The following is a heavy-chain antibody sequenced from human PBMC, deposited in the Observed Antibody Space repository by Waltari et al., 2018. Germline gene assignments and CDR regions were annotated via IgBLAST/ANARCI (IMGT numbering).Heavy chain of an antibody. Sequence: QVQLVQSGAEVKKPGASVKVPCKVSGYPLTELPIHWVRQAPGQGLEWTGGFDPEDGETIYAQKFQGRVTMTEDTSTDTAYMELSSLRSEDTAVYYCATAWNDGLPYFDYWGQGTLVTVSS. V-gene: IGHV1-24*01. CDR1: GYPLTELP. CDR2: FDPEDGET. J-gene: IGHJ4*02. D-gene: IGHD1-1*01. CDR3: ATAWNDGLPYFDY.